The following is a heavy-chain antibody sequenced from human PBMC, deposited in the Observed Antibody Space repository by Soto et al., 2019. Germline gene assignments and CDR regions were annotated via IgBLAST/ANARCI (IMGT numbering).Heavy chain of an antibody. CDR1: GGSFSGYY. J-gene: IGHJ2*01. D-gene: IGHD3-9*01. V-gene: IGHV4-34*01. Sequence: QVQLQQWGAGPLRPLETLSLTCGVSGGSFSGYYWAWIRQSPGKGLEWIGEINDRGSINSNPSLKSRVSISVDTSKNHYSLNLRSVTAADTAVYYCAGESHDILTGPPWVWYFDLWGRGTLVTVSS. CDR3: AGESHDILTGPPWVWYFDL. CDR2: INDRGSI.